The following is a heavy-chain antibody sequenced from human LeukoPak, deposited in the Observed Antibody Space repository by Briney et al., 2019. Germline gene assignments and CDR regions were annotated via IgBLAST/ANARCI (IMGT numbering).Heavy chain of an antibody. CDR2: INPNSGGT. J-gene: IGHJ5*02. CDR1: GYRFTSYG. D-gene: IGHD2-15*01. CDR3: ARDYPLHCSGGSCYYNWFDP. Sequence: ASVKVSCKASGYRFTSYGISWVRQAPGQGLEWMGWINPNSGGTNYAQKFQGRVTMTRDTSISTAYMELSRLRSDDTAVYYCARDYPLHCSGGSCYYNWFDPWGQGTLVTVSS. V-gene: IGHV1-2*02.